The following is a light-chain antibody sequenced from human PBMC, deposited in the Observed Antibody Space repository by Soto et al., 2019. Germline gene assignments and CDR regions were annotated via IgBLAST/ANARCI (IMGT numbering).Light chain of an antibody. CDR2: GAS. CDR1: QSVSSN. Sequence: EIVMTQSPATLSVSPGERVTLSCRASQSVSSNLAWYQQKPGQAPRLVIYGASTRATGIPARFSGSGSGTEFTLAISSLQSEYFAVYYCQQYNDWPQTFGQGPNVEIK. J-gene: IGKJ1*01. CDR3: QQYNDWPQT. V-gene: IGKV3-15*01.